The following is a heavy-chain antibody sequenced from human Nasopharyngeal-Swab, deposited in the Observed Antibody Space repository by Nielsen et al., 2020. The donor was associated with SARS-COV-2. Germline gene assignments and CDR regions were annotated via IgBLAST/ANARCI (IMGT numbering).Heavy chain of an antibody. D-gene: IGHD4-17*01. CDR2: ISSSCSTI. J-gene: IGHJ4*02. V-gene: IGHV3-11*01. Sequence: GESLKISCAASGFTFSDYYMSWIRQAPGKGLEWVSYISSSCSTIYYADSVKGRFTISRDNAKNSLYLQMNSLRAEDTAVYYCASMAWHYGDYQTPYFDYWGQGTLVTVSS. CDR1: GFTFSDYY. CDR3: ASMAWHYGDYQTPYFDY.